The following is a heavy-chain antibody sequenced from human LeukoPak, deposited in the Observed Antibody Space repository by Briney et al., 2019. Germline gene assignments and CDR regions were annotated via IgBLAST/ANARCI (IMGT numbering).Heavy chain of an antibody. J-gene: IGHJ4*02. CDR3: ARDSGAGSGAIDY. D-gene: IGHD6-19*01. CDR2: ISGSGGST. Sequence: QPGGSLRLSCAASGFTFSSYAMSWVRQAPGKGLEWVSAISGSGGSTYYADSVKGRFTISRDNSKNTLYLQMNSLRAEDTAVYYCARDSGAGSGAIDYWGQGTLVTVSS. CDR1: GFTFSSYA. V-gene: IGHV3-23*01.